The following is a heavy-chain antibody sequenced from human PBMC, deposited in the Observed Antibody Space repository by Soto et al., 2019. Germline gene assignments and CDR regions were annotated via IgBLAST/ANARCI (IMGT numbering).Heavy chain of an antibody. CDR3: AQGGLRKGTDY. J-gene: IGHJ4*02. Sequence: EVQLLESGGGLVQPGGSLRLSCAASGSTFNNYAMSWVCQAPGKGLEWVSGISSSGGSTYYADSVKGRFTISRDNSENTLYLQMNNLSAEDTAIYYCAQGGLRKGTDYWGQGTLVTVSS. CDR2: ISSSGGST. D-gene: IGHD4-17*01. V-gene: IGHV3-23*01. CDR1: GSTFNNYA.